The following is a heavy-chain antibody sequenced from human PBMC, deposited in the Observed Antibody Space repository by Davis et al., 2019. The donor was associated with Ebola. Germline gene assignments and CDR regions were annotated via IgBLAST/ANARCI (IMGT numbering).Heavy chain of an antibody. J-gene: IGHJ6*02. CDR1: GGTFSSYA. Sequence: ASVKVSCKASGGTFSSYAISWVRQAPGQGLEWMGWISAYNGNTNYAQKLQGRVTMTTDTSTSTAYMELRSLRSDDTAVYYCARDWGYCSGGSCYPTYYYYGMDVWGQGTTVTVSS. CDR3: ARDWGYCSGGSCYPTYYYYGMDV. CDR2: ISAYNGNT. D-gene: IGHD2-15*01. V-gene: IGHV1-18*01.